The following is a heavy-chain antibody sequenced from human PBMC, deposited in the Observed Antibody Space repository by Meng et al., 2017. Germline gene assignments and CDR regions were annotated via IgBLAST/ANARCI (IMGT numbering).Heavy chain of an antibody. J-gene: IGHJ4*02. V-gene: IGHV2-5*02. CDR2: IYWDDDK. CDR3: AHVKFRYSSSWYTDY. D-gene: IGHD6-13*01. Sequence: SGPPLVKPTQTLTLTCTFSGFSLSTSGVGVGWFRQPPGKALEWLALIYWDDDKRYSPSLKSRLTITKDTSKNQVVLTMTNMDPVDTATYYCAHVKFRYSSSWYTDYWGQGTLVTVSS. CDR1: GFSLSTSGVG.